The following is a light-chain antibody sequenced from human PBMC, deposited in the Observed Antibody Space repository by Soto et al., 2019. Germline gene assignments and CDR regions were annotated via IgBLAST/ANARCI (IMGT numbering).Light chain of an antibody. J-gene: IGKJ4*01. CDR2: KAS. Sequence: DIQMTQSPSTLSASVRDRVIITCRASQSISSWLAWYQQKPGKAPKLLIYKASTLESGVPSRFSGSGSGTEFTLTISSLQPDDFATYYCQQYNSYPLTFGGGTKVDIK. CDR1: QSISSW. V-gene: IGKV1-5*03. CDR3: QQYNSYPLT.